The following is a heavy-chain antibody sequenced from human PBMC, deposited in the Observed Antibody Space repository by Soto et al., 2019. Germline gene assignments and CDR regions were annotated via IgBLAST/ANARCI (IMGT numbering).Heavy chain of an antibody. CDR1: GFIFSGYG. D-gene: IGHD3-10*01. CDR3: ARGRGMGSYFFALGV. Sequence: QLVESGGGVVQPGRSLRLSCSASGFIFSGYGMHWVRQAPGKGLEWVAVISYDETNKYYADSVKGRFTISRDNSKNMGFLQASSLRDDDTGVDYCARGRGMGSYFFALGVWGQGTTVTVSS. J-gene: IGHJ6*02. CDR2: ISYDETNK. V-gene: IGHV3-33*05.